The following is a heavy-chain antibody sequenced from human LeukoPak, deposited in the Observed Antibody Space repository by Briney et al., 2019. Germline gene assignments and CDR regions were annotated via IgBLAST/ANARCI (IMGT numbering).Heavy chain of an antibody. Sequence: SETLSLTCTVSGGAISSYYWGWIRQPPGKRLEWIGYIYYSGSTNYNPSLKSRITMSVDTSKNQFSLKLSSVTAADTAVYYCATSLGGWFDPWGQGTLVTVSS. D-gene: IGHD3-10*01. J-gene: IGHJ5*02. V-gene: IGHV4-59*01. CDR1: GGAISSYY. CDR2: IYYSGST. CDR3: ATSLGGWFDP.